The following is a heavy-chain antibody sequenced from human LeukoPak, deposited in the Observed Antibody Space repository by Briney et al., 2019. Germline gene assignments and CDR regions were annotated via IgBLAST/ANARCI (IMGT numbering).Heavy chain of an antibody. CDR1: AFIFSGHW. V-gene: IGHV3-7*03. J-gene: IGHJ4*02. CDR3: ARGAEYYGSGSYYNPPFDY. D-gene: IGHD3-10*01. CDR2: IKEDGSER. Sequence: PGGSLRLSCEGSAFIFSGHWMNWVRQTPGKGLEWVASIKEDGSERQYVDSVKGRFSISRDNTKGSLFLQLNSLRAEDTAVYYCARGAEYYGSGSYYNPPFDYWGQGTLVTVSS.